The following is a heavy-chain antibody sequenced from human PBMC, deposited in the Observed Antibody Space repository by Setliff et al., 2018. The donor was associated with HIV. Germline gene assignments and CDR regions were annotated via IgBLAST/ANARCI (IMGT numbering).Heavy chain of an antibody. Sequence: GASVKVSCKASGYTFTSYAMHWVRQAPGQRLEWMGWINAGNGNTKYSQNFQGRVTITRDTSATTVFMEVRSLRSEDTAVYYCARNGCSGDCYFGDLDFWGQGTLVTVSS. CDR2: INAGNGNT. CDR1: GYTFTSYA. J-gene: IGHJ4*02. D-gene: IGHD2-21*01. V-gene: IGHV1-3*01. CDR3: ARNGCSGDCYFGDLDF.